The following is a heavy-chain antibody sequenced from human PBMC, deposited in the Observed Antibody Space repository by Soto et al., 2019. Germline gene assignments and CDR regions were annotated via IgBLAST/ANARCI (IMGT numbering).Heavy chain of an antibody. CDR1: GGTFSSYA. V-gene: IGHV1-69*13. Sequence: SVKVSCKASGGTFSSYAISWVRQAPGQGLEWMGGIIPIFGTANYAQKFQGRVTITADESTSTAYMELSSLRSEDTAVYYCATTLGVVPAVGRYNWFDPWGQGTLVTVSS. D-gene: IGHD2-2*01. CDR3: ATTLGVVPAVGRYNWFDP. CDR2: IIPIFGTA. J-gene: IGHJ5*02.